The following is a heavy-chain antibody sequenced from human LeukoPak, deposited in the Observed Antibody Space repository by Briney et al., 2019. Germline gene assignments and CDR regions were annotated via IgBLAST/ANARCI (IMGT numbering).Heavy chain of an antibody. V-gene: IGHV3-23*01. Sequence: PGGSLRLSCAASVLPFSSYAMYWVRQPPGKGLEWVSTVSGNGADTYYADSVKGRFTISRDNSKNTLYLQMNTLRAEDTAVYYCAKDAWGGGYTTYYGTMNAWGKGTPVTVSS. J-gene: IGHJ6*03. D-gene: IGHD5-12*01. CDR1: VLPFSSYA. CDR3: AKDAWGGGYTTYYGTMNA. CDR2: VSGNGADT.